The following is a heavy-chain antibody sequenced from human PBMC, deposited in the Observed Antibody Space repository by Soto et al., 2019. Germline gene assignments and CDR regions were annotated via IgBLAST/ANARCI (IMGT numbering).Heavy chain of an antibody. J-gene: IGHJ6*02. CDR3: ARFGRGDSYYGMDV. V-gene: IGHV4-59*01. D-gene: IGHD3-10*01. CDR2: IHSTGST. CDR1: GDSITSYF. Sequence: SETLSLTCTVSGDSITSYFWSWIRQPPGKGLEWIGYIHSTGSTSYNPSLQSRVTMSVDTSKNQFSLTVISVTAADTAVYYCARFGRGDSYYGMDVWGQGTTVNVSS.